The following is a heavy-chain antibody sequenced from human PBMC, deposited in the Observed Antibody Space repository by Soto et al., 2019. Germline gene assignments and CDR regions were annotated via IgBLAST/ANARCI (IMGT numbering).Heavy chain of an antibody. CDR1: GFTFSSYW. V-gene: IGHV3-7*01. CDR3: ATNSMGWDDYYYYGMDV. J-gene: IGHJ6*02. CDR2: IKQDGSEK. Sequence: PGGSLRLSCAASGFTFSSYWMSWVRQAPGKGLEWVANIKQDGSEKYYVDSVKGRFTISRDNAKNSLYLQMNSLRAEDTAVYYCATNSMGWDDYYYYGMDVWGQGTTVTVSS. D-gene: IGHD6-19*01.